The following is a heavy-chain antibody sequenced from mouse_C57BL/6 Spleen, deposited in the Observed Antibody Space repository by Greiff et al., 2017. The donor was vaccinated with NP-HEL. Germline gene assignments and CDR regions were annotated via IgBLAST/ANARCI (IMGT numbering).Heavy chain of an antibody. CDR3: ARDYGSSPAWFAY. J-gene: IGHJ3*01. D-gene: IGHD1-1*01. Sequence: QVQLQQPGAELVKPGASVKLSCKASGYTFTSYWMHWVKQRPGPGLEWIGMIHPNSGSTNYNEKFKSKAPLTVDKSSSTAYMQLSSLTSEDSAVYYCARDYGSSPAWFAYWGQGTLVTVSA. CDR2: IHPNSGST. CDR1: GYTFTSYW. V-gene: IGHV1-64*01.